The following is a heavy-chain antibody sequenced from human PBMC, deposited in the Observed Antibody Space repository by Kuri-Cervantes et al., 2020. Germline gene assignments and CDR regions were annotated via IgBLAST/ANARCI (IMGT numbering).Heavy chain of an antibody. CDR1: NYTFTSYG. CDR2: VSAYSGNT. J-gene: IGHJ4*02. D-gene: IGHD1-7*01. Sequence: ASVKVSCKASNYTFTSYGINWVRQAPGQGLEWMGWVSAYSGNTNYAQKFQGRVTMTTDTSTSTAYLELRSLRSDDTAVYYCARVAHNWNYDSQVDYWGQGTLVTVSS. CDR3: ARVAHNWNYDSQVDY. V-gene: IGHV1-18*01.